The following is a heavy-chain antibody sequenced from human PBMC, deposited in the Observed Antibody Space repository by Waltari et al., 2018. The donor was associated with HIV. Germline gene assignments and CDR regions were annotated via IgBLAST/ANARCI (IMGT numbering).Heavy chain of an antibody. V-gene: IGHV3-74*01. CDR1: GFTFSSYW. CDR3: ARNLEVAAAGGGVDY. CDR2: INSDGSRT. J-gene: IGHJ4*02. Sequence: EVQLVESGGGLVQPGGSLRISCAASGFTFSSYWRHWARKAQGKGLVLFSRINSDGSRTSYADSVKGRFTISRDNAKNTLYLQMNSLRAEDTAVYYCARNLEVAAAGGGVDYWGQGTLVTVSS. D-gene: IGHD6-13*01.